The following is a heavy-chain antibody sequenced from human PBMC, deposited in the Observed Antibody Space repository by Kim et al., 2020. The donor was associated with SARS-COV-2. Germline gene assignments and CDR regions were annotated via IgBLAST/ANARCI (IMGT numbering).Heavy chain of an antibody. CDR2: IYTSGST. Sequence: SETLSLTCTVSGGSISSGSYYWSWIRQPAGKGLEWIGRIYTSGSTNYNPSLKSRVTISVDTSKNQFSLKLSSVTAADTAVYYCARDFIGDDSSGYLWFDLWGQGTLVTVSS. CDR3: ARDFIGDDSSGYLWFDL. J-gene: IGHJ5*02. CDR1: GGSISSGSYY. D-gene: IGHD3-22*01. V-gene: IGHV4-61*02.